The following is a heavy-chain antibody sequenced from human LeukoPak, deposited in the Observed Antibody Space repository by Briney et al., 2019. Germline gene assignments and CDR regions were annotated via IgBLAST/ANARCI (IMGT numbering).Heavy chain of an antibody. CDR3: ASDFTGPDDY. D-gene: IGHD2-8*02. J-gene: IGHJ4*02. Sequence: GGSLRLSCAASGFTFSRYWMRWVRQAPGKGLVWVSRMNTDGSRIDYADSVKGRFTISRDNAKNTLYLQMNSLGVEDTAVYSCASDFTGPDDYWGQGTLVTVSS. V-gene: IGHV3-74*01. CDR1: GFTFSRYW. CDR2: MNTDGSRI.